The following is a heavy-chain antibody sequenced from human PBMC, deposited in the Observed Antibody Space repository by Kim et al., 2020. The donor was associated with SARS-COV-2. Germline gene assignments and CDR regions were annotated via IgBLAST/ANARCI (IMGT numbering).Heavy chain of an antibody. CDR2: ISSSSSYI. J-gene: IGHJ6*04. Sequence: GGSLRLSCAASGFTFSSYSMSWVRQAPGKGLEWVSAISSSSSYIYYADSVKGRFTISRDNAKNSLYLQMNSLRAEDTAVYYCAKGGGYCSSTSCLGYYYVMDVWRKGKTVTVSS. V-gene: IGHV3-21*01. CDR1: GFTFSSYS. CDR3: AKGGGYCSSTSCLGYYYVMDV. D-gene: IGHD2-2*01.